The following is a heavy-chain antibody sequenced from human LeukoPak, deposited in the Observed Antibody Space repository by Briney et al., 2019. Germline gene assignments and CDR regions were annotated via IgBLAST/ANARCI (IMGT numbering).Heavy chain of an antibody. CDR1: GFTFSSYA. V-gene: IGHV3-23*01. D-gene: IGHD3-9*01. CDR2: ISGSGGST. CDR3: TTLRYFDWLQPIDY. Sequence: AGGSLRLSCAASGFTFSSYAMSWVRQAPGKGLEWVSAISGSGGSTYYADSVKGRFTISRDNSKNTLYLQMNSLRAEDTAVYYCTTLRYFDWLQPIDYWGQGTLVTVSS. J-gene: IGHJ4*02.